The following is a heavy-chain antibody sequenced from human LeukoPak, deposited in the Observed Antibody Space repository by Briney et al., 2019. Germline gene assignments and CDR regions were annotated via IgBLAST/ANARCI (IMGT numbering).Heavy chain of an antibody. J-gene: IGHJ4*02. Sequence: GGSLRLSCAASGFTFGTFSMNWVRQAPGTGLEWVSYISSTSTTTFYADSVKGRFTISRDSAKNSLYLQMNSLRDEDTAEYYCAAVSYYYDSSGYPPAYYFDYWGQGTLVTVSS. CDR1: GFTFGTFS. CDR3: AAVSYYYDSSGYPPAYYFDY. V-gene: IGHV3-48*02. CDR2: ISSTSTTT. D-gene: IGHD3-22*01.